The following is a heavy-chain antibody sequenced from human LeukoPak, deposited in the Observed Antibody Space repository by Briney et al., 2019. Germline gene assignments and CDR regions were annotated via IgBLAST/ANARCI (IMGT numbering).Heavy chain of an antibody. Sequence: SSGKVSCKASGYTFTTYDINRVRQATGQGLEWMGWMNPNNGNTGYAQKFQGRVTMTRDTSISTAYLELSSLRFEDTAVYYCARYERRGPLSDVWGKGTTVTVSS. CDR1: GYTFTTYD. V-gene: IGHV1-8*01. D-gene: IGHD3-10*01. CDR3: ARYERRGPLSDV. J-gene: IGHJ6*04. CDR2: MNPNNGNT.